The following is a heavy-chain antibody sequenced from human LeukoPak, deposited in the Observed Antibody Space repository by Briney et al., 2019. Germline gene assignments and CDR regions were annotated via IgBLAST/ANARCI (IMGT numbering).Heavy chain of an antibody. CDR2: IIYTGST. D-gene: IGHD6-13*01. J-gene: IGHJ4*02. Sequence: SETLSLTCAVYGGSFSGYYWSWIRQPPGKGLEWIGYIIYTGSTNQNPSLKSRVTISVDTSKNQFSLKLTSVTAADTAVYYCARQGSSWYQYYFDYWGQGTLVTVSS. CDR3: ARQGSSWYQYYFDY. V-gene: IGHV4-59*08. CDR1: GGSFSGYY.